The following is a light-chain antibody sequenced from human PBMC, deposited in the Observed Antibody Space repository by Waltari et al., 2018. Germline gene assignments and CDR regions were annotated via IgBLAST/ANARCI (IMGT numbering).Light chain of an antibody. CDR3: QQYNNWPPYT. CDR1: QSVSSN. Sequence: EIVMTQSPATLSVSPGERATLSCRASQSVSSNLAWYQEKPGQAPRLLIYGASTMATGIPARFSGRGSGTEFTLTISSLQSEDFAVYYCQQYNNWPPYTFGQGTKLEIK. V-gene: IGKV3-15*01. J-gene: IGKJ2*01. CDR2: GAS.